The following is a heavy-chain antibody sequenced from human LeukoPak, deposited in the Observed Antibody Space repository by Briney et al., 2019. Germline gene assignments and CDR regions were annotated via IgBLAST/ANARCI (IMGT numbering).Heavy chain of an antibody. CDR3: AVDYDILTGYYTDPVPFDY. Sequence: TGGSLRLSCAASGFTFSSYSMNWVRQAPGKGLEWVSSISSSSSYIYYADSVKGRFTISRDNAKNSLYLQMNSLRAEDTAVYYCAVDYDILTGYYTDPVPFDYWGQGTLVTVSS. CDR2: ISSSSSYI. D-gene: IGHD3-9*01. V-gene: IGHV3-21*01. J-gene: IGHJ4*02. CDR1: GFTFSSYS.